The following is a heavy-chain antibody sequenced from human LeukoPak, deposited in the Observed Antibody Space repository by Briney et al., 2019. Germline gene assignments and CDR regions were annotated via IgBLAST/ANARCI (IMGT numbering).Heavy chain of an antibody. J-gene: IGHJ4*02. CDR3: ARARYYYDSRGYYLGYFDY. CDR2: IIPILAIA. D-gene: IGHD3-22*01. CDR1: GGTFNTYA. Sequence: SVKVSCKASGGTFNTYAISWVRQAPGQGLEWMGRIIPILAIANYAQKFQGRVTITADKSTSTAYMELSSLRSEDTAVYYCARARYYYDSRGYYLGYFDYWGQGTLVTVSS. V-gene: IGHV1-69*04.